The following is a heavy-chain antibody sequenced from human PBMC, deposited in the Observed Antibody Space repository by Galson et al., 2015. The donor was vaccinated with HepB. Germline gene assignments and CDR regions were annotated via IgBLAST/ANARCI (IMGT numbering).Heavy chain of an antibody. V-gene: IGHV1-2*02. CDR3: ARDDCGGDCYPNWFDP. D-gene: IGHD2-21*01. Sequence: SVKVSCKASGYTFTGYYMHWVRQAPGQGLEWMGWINPNSGGTNYAQKFQGRVTMTRDTSISTAYMELSRLRSDDTAVYYCARDDCGGDCYPNWFDPWGQGTLVTVSS. CDR2: INPNSGGT. CDR1: GYTFTGYY. J-gene: IGHJ5*02.